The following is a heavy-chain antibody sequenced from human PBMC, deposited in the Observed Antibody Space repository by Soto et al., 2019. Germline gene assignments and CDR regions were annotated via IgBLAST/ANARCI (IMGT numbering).Heavy chain of an antibody. Sequence: GGSLRLSCAASGFTFINYAMSWVRQAPGEGLEWVSTISGSGANTHYADSVKGRFSISRDNSKNTLYIQMNSLRAEDTAVYYCAKDYGSSRYFFDYWGQGALVTVPQ. CDR3: AKDYGSSRYFFDY. V-gene: IGHV3-23*01. D-gene: IGHD6-19*01. CDR1: GFTFINYA. CDR2: ISGSGANT. J-gene: IGHJ4*02.